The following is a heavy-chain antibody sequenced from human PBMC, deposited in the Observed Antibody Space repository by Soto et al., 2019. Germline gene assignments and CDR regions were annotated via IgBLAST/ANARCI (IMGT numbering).Heavy chain of an antibody. J-gene: IGHJ4*02. D-gene: IGHD3-22*01. CDR1: GGSISSGDYY. CDR3: ASLFYDSSGYTFLDY. V-gene: IGHV4-30-4*01. Sequence: PSETLSLTCTVSGGSISSGDYYWSWIRQPPGKGLEWIGYIYYSGSTYYNPSLKSRVTISVDTSKNQFSLKLSSVTAADTAVYYCASLFYDSSGYTFLDYWGQGTLVNVSS. CDR2: IYYSGST.